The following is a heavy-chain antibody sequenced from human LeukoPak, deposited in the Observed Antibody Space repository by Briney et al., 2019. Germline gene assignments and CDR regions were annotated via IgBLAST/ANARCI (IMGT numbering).Heavy chain of an antibody. J-gene: IGHJ6*02. CDR1: GFTFSSYS. D-gene: IGHD3-10*01. CDR2: IYSGGST. V-gene: IGHV3-53*01. Sequence: GGSLRLSCAASGFTFSSYSMNWVRQAPGKGLEWVSVIYSGGSTYYADSVKGRFTISRDNSKNTLYLQMNSLRAEDTAVYYCARDLGVVRGVTLYYYGMDVWGQGTTVTVSS. CDR3: ARDLGVVRGVTLYYYGMDV.